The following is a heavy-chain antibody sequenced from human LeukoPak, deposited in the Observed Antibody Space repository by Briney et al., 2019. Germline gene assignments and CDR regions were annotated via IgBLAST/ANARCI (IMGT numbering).Heavy chain of an antibody. D-gene: IGHD3-3*01. V-gene: IGHV3-30*03. CDR3: AAYDFWSGYSFDY. CDR2: ISYDGSNK. CDR1: GFTFSSHG. Sequence: GRSLRLSCAASGFTFSSHGMHWVRQAPGKGLEWVAVISYDGSNKYYADSVKGRFTISRDNSKNTLYLQMNSLRAEDTAVYYCAAYDFWSGYSFDYWGQGTLVTVSS. J-gene: IGHJ4*02.